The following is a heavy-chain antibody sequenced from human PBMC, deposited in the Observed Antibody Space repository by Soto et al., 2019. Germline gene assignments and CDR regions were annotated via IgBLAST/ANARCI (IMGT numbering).Heavy chain of an antibody. J-gene: IGHJ4*02. CDR1: GFTFSSYG. CDR3: ARYLFYGDYNFDY. V-gene: IGHV3-30*03. D-gene: IGHD4-17*01. Sequence: GGSLRLSCAASGFTFSSYGMHWVRQAPGKGLEWVAVISYDGSNKYYADSVKGRFTISRDNSKNTLYLQMNSLRAEDTAVYYCARYLFYGDYNFDYWGQGTLVTVSS. CDR2: ISYDGSNK.